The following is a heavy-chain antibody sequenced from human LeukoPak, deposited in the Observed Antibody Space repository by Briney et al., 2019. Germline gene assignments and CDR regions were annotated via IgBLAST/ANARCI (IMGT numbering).Heavy chain of an antibody. J-gene: IGHJ4*02. CDR2: FDPEDGET. Sequence: GASVKVSCKVSGYTLTELSMHWVRQAPGKGLEWMGGFDPEDGETIYAQKFQGRGPMTEDTSTDTAYMELSSLRSEDTAVYYCATQHRRGGSYGGYYFDHWGQGTLVTVSS. D-gene: IGHD1-26*01. CDR1: GYTLTELS. CDR3: ATQHRRGGSYGGYYFDH. V-gene: IGHV1-24*01.